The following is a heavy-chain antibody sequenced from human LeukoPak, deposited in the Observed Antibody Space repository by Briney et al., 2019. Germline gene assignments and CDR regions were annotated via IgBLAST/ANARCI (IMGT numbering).Heavy chain of an antibody. J-gene: IGHJ4*02. D-gene: IGHD6-13*01. CDR3: ARLAATGGFDW. Sequence: SETLSLTCSVSGYSISSAYYWGWLRQPPGKELEWFGSINHTGTTYYNPSLKSRVTISVDTSKNQFSLKLSSVTAADTAAYYCARLAATGGFDWWGQGTLVTVSS. CDR1: GYSISSAYY. V-gene: IGHV4-38-2*01. CDR2: INHTGTT.